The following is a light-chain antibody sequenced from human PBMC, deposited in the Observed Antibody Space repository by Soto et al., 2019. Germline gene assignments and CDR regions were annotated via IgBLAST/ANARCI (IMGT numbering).Light chain of an antibody. CDR2: GAS. CDR1: QSVSNN. CDR3: QQFNNWHYT. Sequence: EILMTHSPPTLSVSPGERATLSCGASQSVSNNLAWYQQKPGLAPRLLIYGASTRATGIPLRFSGSGSGTDFTLTITSLQSEDFAVYYCQQFNNWHYTFGQGTRLEIK. V-gene: IGKV3-15*01. J-gene: IGKJ5*01.